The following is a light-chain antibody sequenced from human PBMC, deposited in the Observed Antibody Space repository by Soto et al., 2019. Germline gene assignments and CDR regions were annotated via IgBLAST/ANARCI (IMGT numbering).Light chain of an antibody. Sequence: DIQLTQSPSLLSASVGDRVTITCRASQDISSYLAWYQQKPGRAPELLVYKASTLKSGVPSRFSGSGSGTEFTLTISSLQPDDFATYYCQQCSSYYTFGQGTKVDIK. V-gene: IGKV1-5*03. CDR3: QQCSSYYT. CDR1: QDISSY. CDR2: KAS. J-gene: IGKJ2*01.